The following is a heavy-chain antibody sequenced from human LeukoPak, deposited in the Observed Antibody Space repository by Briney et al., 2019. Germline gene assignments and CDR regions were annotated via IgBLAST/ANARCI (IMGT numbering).Heavy chain of an antibody. CDR1: VGTFSKYA. CDR2: IIPIFGTA. Sequence: SVKVSCKAPVGTFSKYAISWVRQAPGQGLEWMGGIIPIFGTANYAQKFQGRVTITADESTSTAYMELSSLRSEDTAVYYCARVNTAIGGDYSDQGTLVTVSS. CDR3: ARVNTAIGGDY. J-gene: IGHJ4*02. V-gene: IGHV1-69*13. D-gene: IGHD5-18*01.